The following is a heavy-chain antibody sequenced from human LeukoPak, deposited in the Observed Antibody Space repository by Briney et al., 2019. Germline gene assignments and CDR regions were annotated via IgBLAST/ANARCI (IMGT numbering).Heavy chain of an antibody. Sequence: PGGSPRLSCAASGFTVSRNYMSWVRQAPGKGLEWVSVIYSGDSTYYADSVKGRFTISRDNSKNTLYLQMNSLRAEDTAVYYCARGVSGSYYYYYYGMDVWGQGTTVTVSS. J-gene: IGHJ6*02. D-gene: IGHD3-10*01. V-gene: IGHV3-53*01. CDR3: ARGVSGSYYYYYYGMDV. CDR2: IYSGDST. CDR1: GFTVSRNY.